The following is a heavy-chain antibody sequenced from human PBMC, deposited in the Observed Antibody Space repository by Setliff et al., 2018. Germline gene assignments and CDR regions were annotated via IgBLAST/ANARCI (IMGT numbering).Heavy chain of an antibody. D-gene: IGHD6-25*01. J-gene: IGHJ4*02. CDR1: GFAFSTYS. CDR2: INSGSDFI. Sequence: PGGSLRLSCAASGFAFSTYSMNWVRQAPGKGLEWVSTINSGSDFIYYADSVRGRFTISRDNARDSLYLQMNSLRAEDTAVYYCVRDTTSGWMLTNWGQGTLVTVSS. CDR3: VRDTTSGWMLTN. V-gene: IGHV3-21*01.